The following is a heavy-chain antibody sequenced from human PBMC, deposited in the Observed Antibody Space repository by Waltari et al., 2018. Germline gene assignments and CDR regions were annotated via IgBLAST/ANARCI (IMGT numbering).Heavy chain of an antibody. D-gene: IGHD3-10*01. CDR3: ARGAYGSGSYYNVRRTFFDY. CDR1: GGSFSGYY. CDR2: INHSGST. Sequence: QVQLQQWGAGLLKPSETLSLTCAVYGGSFSGYYWSWLRQASGKGLEWIGEINHSGSTNYNPSLKSRVTISVDTSKNQFSLKLSSVTAADTAVYYCARGAYGSGSYYNVRRTFFDYWGQGTLVTVSS. J-gene: IGHJ4*02. V-gene: IGHV4-34*01.